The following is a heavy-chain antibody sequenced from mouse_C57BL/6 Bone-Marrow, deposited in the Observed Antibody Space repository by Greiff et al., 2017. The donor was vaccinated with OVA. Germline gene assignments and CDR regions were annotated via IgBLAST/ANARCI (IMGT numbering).Heavy chain of an antibody. J-gene: IGHJ4*01. CDR2: IWWDDDK. CDR1: GFSLSTFGMG. D-gene: IGHD1-1*01. CDR3: ARMYYGSSFRGWAMDY. Sequence: QVQLKESGPGILQPSQTLSLTCSFSGFSLSTFGMGVGWIRQPSGKGLEWLAHIWWDDDKYYNPALKSRLTISKDTSKNQVFLKIANVDTADTATYYCARMYYGSSFRGWAMDYWGQGTSVTVSS. V-gene: IGHV8-8*01.